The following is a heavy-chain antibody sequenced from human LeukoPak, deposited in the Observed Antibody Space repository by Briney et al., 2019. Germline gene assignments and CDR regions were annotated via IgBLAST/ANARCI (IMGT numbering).Heavy chain of an antibody. CDR3: VRGSYGAYDY. V-gene: IGHV3-21*01. J-gene: IGHJ4*02. CDR2: ISSDSSYI. CDR1: GFNFNTYT. Sequence: GGSLRLSCAASGFNFNTYTMNWVRQAPGKGLEWVSSISSDSSYIYYADAVHGRFTVSRDNAKYSLYLQMNSLRAEDTAVYYCVRGSYGAYDYRGQGSLVTVSS. D-gene: IGHD4-17*01.